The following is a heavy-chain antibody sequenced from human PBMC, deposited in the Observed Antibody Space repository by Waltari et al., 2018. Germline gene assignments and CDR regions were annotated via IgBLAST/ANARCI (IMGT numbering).Heavy chain of an antibody. J-gene: IGHJ4*02. CDR2: IHPNSGGT. V-gene: IGHV1-2*02. D-gene: IGHD3-16*01. CDR1: GHACTSYY. Sequence: QVPLVQSGPGVRKPGASVKVTFKTSGHACTSYYMHWVRQAPGQGLEWMGWIHPNSGGTNYAQKYQGRITMTRDTSISTVYMELSRLISNDTAVYYCARTYQSASYSDYWGQGTPVTVSS. CDR3: ARTYQSASYSDY.